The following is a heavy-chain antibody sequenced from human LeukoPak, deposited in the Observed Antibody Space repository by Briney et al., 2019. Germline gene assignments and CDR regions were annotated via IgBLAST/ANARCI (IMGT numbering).Heavy chain of an antibody. CDR1: GGSISRYY. CDR3: ARAPPYYYDSSGSLDGPSSEEGWFDP. Sequence: PSETLSLTCTASGGSISRYYWSWIRQPAGKGLEWIGRIYTSGSTNYNPSLKSRVTMSVDTSKNQFSLKLSSVTAAATAVYYCARAPPYYYDSSGSLDGPSSEEGWFDPWGQGTLVTVSS. V-gene: IGHV4-4*07. D-gene: IGHD3-22*01. J-gene: IGHJ5*02. CDR2: IYTSGST.